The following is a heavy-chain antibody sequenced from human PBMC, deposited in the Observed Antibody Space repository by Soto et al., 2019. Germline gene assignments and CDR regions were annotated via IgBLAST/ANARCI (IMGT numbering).Heavy chain of an antibody. CDR1: GGSVSSGSYY. CDR3: ARHSSCRYWYVDL. J-gene: IGHJ2*01. Sequence: QVQLQESGPGLVKPSETLSLTCTVSGGSVSSGSYYWSWIRQPPGKGLEWIGYIYYSGSTNYNPSLESRVTISVDTSKSPFSLKLSSVTAADTAVYYCARHSSCRYWYVDLWGRGTLVSVSS. D-gene: IGHD6-6*01. V-gene: IGHV4-61*01. CDR2: IYYSGST.